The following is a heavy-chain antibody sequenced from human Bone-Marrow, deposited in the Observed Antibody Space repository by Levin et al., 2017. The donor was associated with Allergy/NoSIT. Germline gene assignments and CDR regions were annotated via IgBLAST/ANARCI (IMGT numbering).Heavy chain of an antibody. D-gene: IGHD5/OR15-5a*01. CDR2: IIPILGIT. Sequence: SVKVSCNVSGGTFSGDTFTWVRQAPGQGLEWVGRIIPILGITNYAEKVQGRVTFTADTSTKILYMEYNNLTSEDTAVYYCVRGGVSGGTYYFDSWGQGTLVTVSS. CDR3: VRGGVSGGTYYFDS. CDR1: GGTFSGDT. V-gene: IGHV1-69*02. J-gene: IGHJ4*02.